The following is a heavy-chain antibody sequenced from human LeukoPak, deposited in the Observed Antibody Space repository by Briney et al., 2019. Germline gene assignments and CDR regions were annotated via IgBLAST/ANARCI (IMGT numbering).Heavy chain of an antibody. CDR3: ARPVDGSRRIRLDS. D-gene: IGHD3-10*01. V-gene: IGHV5-51*01. Sequence: GESLKISCKGSGYSFPIYWIGWVRQLPGKGLEWMGIIYPGDSDTRYSPSFQGQVTISADKSSNTAYLQWSSLKASETAIYYCARPVDGSRRIRLDSWGQGTLVTVSS. CDR1: GYSFPIYW. J-gene: IGHJ5*01. CDR2: IYPGDSDT.